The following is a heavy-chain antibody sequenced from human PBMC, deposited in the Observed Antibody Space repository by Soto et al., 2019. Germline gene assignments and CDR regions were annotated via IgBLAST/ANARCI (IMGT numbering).Heavy chain of an antibody. J-gene: IGHJ5*02. CDR1: GGSLSDYF. CDR2: INHLGSI. Sequence: PSETLSLTCVVSGGSLSDYFWSWIRQPPGMALEWIGEINHLGSINYNPSLKSRVTMSVDTSKNQFSLTLNSVTAADTAVYYCATGFGELNPSGNWFDPWGQGTLVTAPQ. V-gene: IGHV4-34*01. D-gene: IGHD3-10*01. CDR3: ATGFGELNPSGNWFDP.